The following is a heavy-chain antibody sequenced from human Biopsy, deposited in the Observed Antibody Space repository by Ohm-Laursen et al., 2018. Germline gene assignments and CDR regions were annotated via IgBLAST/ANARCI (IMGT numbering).Heavy chain of an antibody. V-gene: IGHV3-9*01. J-gene: IGHJ6*02. CDR2: INRNNGNV. CDR3: AKDNLPPARGPLNYYFYGMDV. Sequence: SLRLSCAASGFTFGDYAMHWVRQAPGKGLEWVSSINRNNGNVGYADSVKGRFTISRDNAKNSLYLQMNNLRTEDTALYYCAKDNLPPARGPLNYYFYGMDVWGQGTTVTVS. D-gene: IGHD3-16*02. CDR1: GFTFGDYA.